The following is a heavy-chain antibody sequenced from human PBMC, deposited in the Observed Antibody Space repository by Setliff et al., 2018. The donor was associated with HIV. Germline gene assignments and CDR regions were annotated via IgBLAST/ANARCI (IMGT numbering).Heavy chain of an antibody. Sequence: ASVKVSCKASGYTFTNYGINWVRQAPGQGLEWMGWISAYNGNTNYAQKLQGRVTMATDTSTSTAYMELRSLRSDDTAVYYCARDTPVGAFDIWGQGTMVTVSS. CDR3: ARDTPVGAFDI. CDR1: GYTFTNYG. V-gene: IGHV1-18*01. J-gene: IGHJ3*02. CDR2: ISAYNGNT.